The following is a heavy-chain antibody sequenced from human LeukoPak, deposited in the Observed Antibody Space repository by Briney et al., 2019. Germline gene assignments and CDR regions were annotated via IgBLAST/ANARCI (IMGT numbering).Heavy chain of an antibody. J-gene: IGHJ4*02. D-gene: IGHD2-21*01. V-gene: IGHV3-15*01. CDR3: ITPLPYSAQ. Sequence: PGGSLRLSCEASGFTFSSYAMSWVRQAPGKGLEWVGRIKPKTDGETTEYAAPVKDRFSISRDDSKSMMYLQMNSLKTEDTAVYYCITPLPYSAQGGQGTLVTVSS. CDR1: GFTFSSYA. CDR2: IKPKTDGETT.